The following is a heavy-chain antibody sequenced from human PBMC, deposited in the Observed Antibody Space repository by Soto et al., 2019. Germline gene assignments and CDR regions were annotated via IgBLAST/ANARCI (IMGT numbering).Heavy chain of an antibody. J-gene: IGHJ4*02. V-gene: IGHV3-7*01. CDR2: IRENGSGE. Sequence: EVQLVESGGGLVQPGGSLRLSCAASGFTFSSYWMSWVRQAPGKGLEWVANIRENGSGEFYVDSLKGRLTISRDNAKNSLFLQISSLSAEDTAVYYCARGLSHLAARAEGVYFDYWGQGTLVTVSS. CDR1: GFTFSSYW. D-gene: IGHD6-6*01. CDR3: ARGLSHLAARAEGVYFDY.